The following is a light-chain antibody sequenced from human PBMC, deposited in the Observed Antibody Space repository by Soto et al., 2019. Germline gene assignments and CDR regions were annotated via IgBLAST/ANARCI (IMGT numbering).Light chain of an antibody. CDR3: CSYAGRNYV. J-gene: IGLJ1*01. V-gene: IGLV2-11*01. Sequence: QSALTQPRSVSGSPGQSVTISCTGTSSDVGSYNFVSWYHQDPGKAPKLMIYDVSKRPSGVPDRFSGSKSGNTASLTIFGLQAEDEADYYCCSYAGRNYVFGTGTKVTVL. CDR2: DVS. CDR1: SSDVGSYNF.